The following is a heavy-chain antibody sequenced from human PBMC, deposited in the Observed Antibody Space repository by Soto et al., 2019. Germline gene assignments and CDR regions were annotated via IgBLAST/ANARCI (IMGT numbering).Heavy chain of an antibody. CDR3: AKVQLRGHYYYVMDV. D-gene: IGHD1-7*01. CDR1: GFTFSSYA. J-gene: IGHJ6*02. V-gene: IGHV3-23*01. Sequence: SLRLSCAASGFTFSSYAMSWVRQAPGKGLEWVSAISGSGGSTYYADSVKGRFTISRDNSKNTLYLQMNSLRAEDTAVFYCAKVQLRGHYYYVMDVWGQGTTVTVSS. CDR2: ISGSGGST.